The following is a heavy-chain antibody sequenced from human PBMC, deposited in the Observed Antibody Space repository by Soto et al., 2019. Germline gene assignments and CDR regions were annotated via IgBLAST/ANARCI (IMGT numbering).Heavy chain of an antibody. CDR3: ARDPNFSLTYHYYGMDV. V-gene: IGHV1-46*01. CDR1: GYTFISYY. Sequence: ASVKVSCKASGYTFISYYLHWARQAPGQGLEWMGIINPNTGSTSSAQNFRGRISVTRDTSTSTVYMELYSPTSEDTAVYYCARDPNFSLTYHYYGMDVWGQGTTVTVSS. J-gene: IGHJ6*02. CDR2: INPNTGST.